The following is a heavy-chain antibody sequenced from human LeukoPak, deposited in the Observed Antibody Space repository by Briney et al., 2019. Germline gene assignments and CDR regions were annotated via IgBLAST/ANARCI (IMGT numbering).Heavy chain of an antibody. D-gene: IGHD3-16*01. CDR2: IKPDGTTK. CDR3: ARGGGLDV. CDR1: GFPFSSYS. J-gene: IGHJ6*02. V-gene: IGHV3-7*03. Sequence: GGSLRLSCAASGFPFSSYSMTWVRQAPGKGLEWVANIKPDGTTKFYVDSVKGRFTISRDNAKNPLYLQMSNLRAEDTAVYFCARGGGLDVWGQGATVTVSS.